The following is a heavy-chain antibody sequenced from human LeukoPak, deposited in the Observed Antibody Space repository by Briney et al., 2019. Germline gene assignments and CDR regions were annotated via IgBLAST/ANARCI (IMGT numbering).Heavy chain of an antibody. V-gene: IGHV5-51*01. CDR1: GYIFISYR. Sequence: VESPNLPCKCAGYIFISYRLGLVPQMPGKGLEWMGIIYPGDSDTRYSPFFQGQVTISADKSISTAYLQWSSLKASDTAMYYCVRRGIGFHPWGHGSLFTVSS. D-gene: IGHD1-26*01. CDR2: IYPGDSDT. J-gene: IGHJ5*02. CDR3: VRRGIGFHP.